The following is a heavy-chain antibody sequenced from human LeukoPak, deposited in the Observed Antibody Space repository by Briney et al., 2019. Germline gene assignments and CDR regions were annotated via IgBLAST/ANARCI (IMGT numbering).Heavy chain of an antibody. V-gene: IGHV1-2*02. Sequence: ASVKVSCKASGYTFTGYYMHWVRQAPGQGLEWMGWINPNSGGTNYAQEFQGRVTMTRDTSISTAYMELSRLRSDDTAVYYCARTYYYDSSGYNDAFDIWGQGTMVAVSS. D-gene: IGHD3-22*01. CDR1: GYTFTGYY. CDR3: ARTYYYDSSGYNDAFDI. J-gene: IGHJ3*02. CDR2: INPNSGGT.